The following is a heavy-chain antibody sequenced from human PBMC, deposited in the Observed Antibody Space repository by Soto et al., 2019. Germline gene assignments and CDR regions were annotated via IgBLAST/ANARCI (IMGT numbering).Heavy chain of an antibody. CDR3: ARDSALSIAARIDAFDI. D-gene: IGHD6-6*01. J-gene: IGHJ3*02. CDR2: ISAYNGNT. Sequence: QVQLVQSGAEVKKPGASVKVSCKASGYTFTSYGISWVRQAPGQGLEWLGWISAYNGNTNYAQKLQGRVTMTTDTSTSTAYMELRRLRSDDTAVYYCARDSALSIAARIDAFDIWGQGTMVTVSS. V-gene: IGHV1-18*01. CDR1: GYTFTSYG.